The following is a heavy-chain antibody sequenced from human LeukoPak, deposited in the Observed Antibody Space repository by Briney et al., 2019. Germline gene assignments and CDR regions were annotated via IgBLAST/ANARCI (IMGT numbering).Heavy chain of an antibody. CDR1: GFTFSSYA. D-gene: IGHD6-19*01. CDR3: AREGGGWYGAFDI. Sequence: GGSLRLSCAASGFTFSSYAMHWVRQAPGKGLEWVAVISYDGSNKYYADSVKGRFTISRDNSKNTLYLQMNSLRAEDTAVYYCAREGGGWYGAFDIWGQGTMVTVSS. J-gene: IGHJ3*02. CDR2: ISYDGSNK. V-gene: IGHV3-30-3*01.